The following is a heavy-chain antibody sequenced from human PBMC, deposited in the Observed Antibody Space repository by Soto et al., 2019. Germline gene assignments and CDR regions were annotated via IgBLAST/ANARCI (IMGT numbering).Heavy chain of an antibody. V-gene: IGHV4-39*01. CDR1: GGSISSSSYY. Sequence: SETLSLTCTVSGGSISSSSYYWGWIRHPPGKGLEWIGSIYYSGSTYYNPSLKSRVTISVETSKNQFSLKLSSVTAADTAVYYCASTTSDGDYDSAAFDIWGHGTLVTVSS. D-gene: IGHD4-17*01. J-gene: IGHJ3*02. CDR3: ASTTSDGDYDSAAFDI. CDR2: IYYSGST.